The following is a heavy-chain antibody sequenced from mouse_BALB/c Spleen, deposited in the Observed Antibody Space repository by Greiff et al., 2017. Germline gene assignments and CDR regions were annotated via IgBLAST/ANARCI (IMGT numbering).Heavy chain of an antibody. CDR3: ARGRYAMDY. J-gene: IGHJ4*01. CDR1: GYTFTDYY. Sequence: QVQLQQSGAELARPGASVKLSCKASGYTFTDYYINWVKQRTGQGLEWIGEIYPGSGNTYYNEKFKGKATLTADKSSSTAYMQLSSLTSEDSAVYFCARGRYAMDYWGQGTSVTVSS. CDR2: IYPGSGNT. V-gene: IGHV1-77*01.